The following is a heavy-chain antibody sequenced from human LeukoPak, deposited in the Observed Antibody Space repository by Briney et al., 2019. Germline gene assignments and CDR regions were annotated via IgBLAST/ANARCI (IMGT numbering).Heavy chain of an antibody. V-gene: IGHV1-2*02. D-gene: IGHD1-7*01. CDR2: INPNSGGT. J-gene: IGHJ4*02. CDR3: ARAWAGTTLVALSY. Sequence: ASVKVSCKASGYTFTGYYMHWVRQAPGQGLEWMGWINPNSGGTNYAQKFQGRVTMTRDTSISTAYMELSGLRSDDTAGYYCARAWAGTTLVALSYWGQGTLVTVSS. CDR1: GYTFTGYY.